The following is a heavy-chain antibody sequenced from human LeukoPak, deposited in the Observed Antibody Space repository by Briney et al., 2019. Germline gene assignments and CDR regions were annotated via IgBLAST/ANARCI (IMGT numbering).Heavy chain of an antibody. J-gene: IGHJ6*04. CDR1: GFTFSSYS. V-gene: IGHV3-21*01. Sequence: GGSLRLSCAASGFTFSSYSVNWVRQAPGKGLEWVSSISSSSSYIYYADSVKGRFTISRDNAKNSLYLQMNSLRAEDTAVYYCASRLSITIFGEMDVWGKGTTVTVSS. D-gene: IGHD3-3*01. CDR2: ISSSSSYI. CDR3: ASRLSITIFGEMDV.